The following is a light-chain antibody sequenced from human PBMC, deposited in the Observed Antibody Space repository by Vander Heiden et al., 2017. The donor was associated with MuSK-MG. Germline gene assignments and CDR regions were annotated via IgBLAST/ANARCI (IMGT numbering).Light chain of an antibody. J-gene: IGKJ2*01. Sequence: FTHSAATLCLSSGERGPLSCRCSQSFSSRSLAWYQQKPGQAPRLLMYGASSRVIGIPDRFSGSGSGIEFTLAINSLEPEDVAVDYCQQDGASPYTFGQGTKLEIK. CDR1: QSFSSRS. CDR3: QQDGASPYT. V-gene: IGKV3-20*01. CDR2: GAS.